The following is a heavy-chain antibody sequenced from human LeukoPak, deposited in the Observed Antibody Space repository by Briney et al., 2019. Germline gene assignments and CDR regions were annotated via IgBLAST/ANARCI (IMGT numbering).Heavy chain of an antibody. CDR1: GFAFSTYA. Sequence: GGSLRLSCAASGFAFSTYAISWVRQAPGKGLEWVSCISSTSNYIFYADSVRGRFTISRDNAKNSLYLQMDSLRAEDTAVYYCARVAAKLGWEREVRDPFDVWGQGTMVAVSS. CDR3: ARVAAKLGWEREVRDPFDV. CDR2: ISSTSNYI. D-gene: IGHD1-26*01. J-gene: IGHJ3*01. V-gene: IGHV3-21*01.